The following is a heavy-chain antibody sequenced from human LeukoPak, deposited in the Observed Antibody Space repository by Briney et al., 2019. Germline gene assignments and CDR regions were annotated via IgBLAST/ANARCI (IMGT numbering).Heavy chain of an antibody. Sequence: SETLSLTCAVSLYSITDGYYWGWIRQPPGKGLEWIGSIYYSGSTYYNPSLKSRVTISVDTSKNQFSLKVSSVTAADTAVYYCARHGAYCTGGSCNRFDPWGQGTLVTVSS. CDR2: IYYSGST. CDR3: ARHGAYCTGGSCNRFDP. CDR1: LYSITDGYY. J-gene: IGHJ5*02. D-gene: IGHD2-15*01. V-gene: IGHV4-38-2*01.